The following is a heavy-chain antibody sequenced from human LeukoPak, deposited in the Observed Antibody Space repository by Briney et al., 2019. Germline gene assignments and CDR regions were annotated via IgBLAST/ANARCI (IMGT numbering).Heavy chain of an antibody. V-gene: IGHV3-23*01. CDR1: GFTFSSYA. D-gene: IGHD5-18*01. J-gene: IGHJ4*02. CDR2: ISGSGGST. Sequence: GGSLRLSCAASGFTFSSYAMSWVRQAPGKGLEWVSAISGSGGSTYYADSVKGRFTISRDNSKNTLYLQMNSLRAEDTAVYYRAKAQTWIQLWLSVYWGQGTLVTVSS. CDR3: AKAQTWIQLWLSVY.